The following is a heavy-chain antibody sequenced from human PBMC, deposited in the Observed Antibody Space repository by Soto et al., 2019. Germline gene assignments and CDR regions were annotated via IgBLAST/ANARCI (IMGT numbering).Heavy chain of an antibody. V-gene: IGHV4-59*02. CDR1: GDSVNSYY. J-gene: IGHJ4*02. CDR3: GRAETSGIHYFDY. Sequence: SETLSLTCTVTGDSVNSYYWSWMRQPPGKGLECMGYVYYSGSTNYNPSLKSRVTISVDTSKNQISLRLKSVTAADTAVYYCGRAETSGIHYFDYGGQGSLVTVS. D-gene: IGHD6-13*01. CDR2: VYYSGST.